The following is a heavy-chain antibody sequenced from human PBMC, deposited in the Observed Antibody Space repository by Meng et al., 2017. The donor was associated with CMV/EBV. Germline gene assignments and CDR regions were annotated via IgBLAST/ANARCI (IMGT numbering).Heavy chain of an antibody. CDR3: ARDSSGWYPHFDY. D-gene: IGHD6-19*01. J-gene: IGHJ4*02. CDR1: CGSISSSY. CDR2: IYTSGST. Sequence: VHPQSSGPGLVKPSESLSLTFTVSCGSISSSYWGWIRPPAGKGLEWIGRIYTSGSTNYNPSLKSRVTMSVDTSKNQFSLKLSSVTAADTAVYYCARDSSGWYPHFDYWGQGTLVTVSS. V-gene: IGHV4-4*07.